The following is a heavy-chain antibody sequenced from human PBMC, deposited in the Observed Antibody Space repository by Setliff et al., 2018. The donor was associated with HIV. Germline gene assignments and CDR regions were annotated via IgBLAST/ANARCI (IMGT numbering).Heavy chain of an antibody. CDR1: GGSIRTEDVY. J-gene: IGHJ6*02. CDR2: FMYTDIHYVNYLN. V-gene: IGHV4-30-4*01. Sequence: PSETLSLTCTVSGGSIRTEDVYWSWIRQTPERGLEWIAYFMYTDIHYVNYLNYRNPSLASRLSISVDKSKNQFSLKLSSVTAADTAVYYCARRGDFFYYAMDVWGQGTTVTVSS. CDR3: ARRGDFFYYAMDV.